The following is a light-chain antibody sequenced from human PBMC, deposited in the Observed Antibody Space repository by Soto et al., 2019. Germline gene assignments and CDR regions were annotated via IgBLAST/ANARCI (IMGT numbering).Light chain of an antibody. Sequence: QSVLTQPASVSGSPGQSIAISCTGTNSDVGSYNYVSWYQQYPGKAPKLVIFDVSRRPSGVSDRFSGSKSGNTASLTISGLQAEDEADYYCISYTGSRTVVVGGGTKLTVL. CDR3: ISYTGSRTVV. CDR2: DVS. CDR1: NSDVGSYNY. J-gene: IGLJ2*01. V-gene: IGLV2-14*01.